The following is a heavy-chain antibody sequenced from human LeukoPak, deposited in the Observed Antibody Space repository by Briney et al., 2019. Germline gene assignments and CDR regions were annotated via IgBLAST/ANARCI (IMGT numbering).Heavy chain of an antibody. Sequence: PGRSLRLSCAASGFTVSSNYMSWVRQAPGKGLKWVSVIYSGGSTYYADSVKGRFTISRDNSKNTLYLQMNSLRAEDTAVYYCARDNFYGSATLDPWGQGTLVTVSS. V-gene: IGHV3-66*01. CDR3: ARDNFYGSATLDP. CDR1: GFTVSSNY. J-gene: IGHJ5*02. CDR2: IYSGGST. D-gene: IGHD3-10*01.